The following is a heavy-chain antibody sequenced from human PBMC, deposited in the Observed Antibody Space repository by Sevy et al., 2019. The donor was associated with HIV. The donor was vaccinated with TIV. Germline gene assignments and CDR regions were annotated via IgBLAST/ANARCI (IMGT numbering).Heavy chain of an antibody. J-gene: IGHJ4*02. Sequence: GGSLRLSCVTSGFSFSSYSMIWVRQAPGKGLEWVSYISSSSGTIRYADSVKGRLTISRDNAKNSLFLQMNSLRAEDTAVYYCARDDHWAFDYWGQGALVTVSS. CDR1: GFSFSSYS. V-gene: IGHV3-48*01. CDR2: ISSSSGTI. D-gene: IGHD7-27*01. CDR3: ARDDHWAFDY.